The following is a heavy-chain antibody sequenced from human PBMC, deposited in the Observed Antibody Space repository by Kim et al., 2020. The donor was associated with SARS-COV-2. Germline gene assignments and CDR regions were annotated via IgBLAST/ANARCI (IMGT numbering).Heavy chain of an antibody. CDR3: IRDNIQPGDI. V-gene: IGHV3-74*01. Sequence: TSNADSVRGRFTISRDTANNRLYLQENRLRSDDTAVYYCIRDNIQPGDIWGQGTMVTVSS. CDR2: T. J-gene: IGHJ3*02.